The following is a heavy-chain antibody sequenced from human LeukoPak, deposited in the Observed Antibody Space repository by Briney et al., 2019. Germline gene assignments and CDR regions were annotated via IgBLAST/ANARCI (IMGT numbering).Heavy chain of an antibody. CDR1: GGSISSYY. CDR2: IYTSGST. J-gene: IGHJ5*02. D-gene: IGHD6-13*01. V-gene: IGHV4-4*07. CDR3: ARDLIAAAGPSLKNWFDP. Sequence: SETLSLTCTVSGGSISSYYWSWIRQPAGKGLEWIGRIYTSGSTNYNPSLKSRVTKSVDTSKNQFSLKLSSVTAADTAVYYCARDLIAAAGPSLKNWFDPWGQGTLVTVSS.